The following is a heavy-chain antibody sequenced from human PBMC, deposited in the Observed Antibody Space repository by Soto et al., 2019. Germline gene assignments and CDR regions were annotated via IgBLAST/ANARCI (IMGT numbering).Heavy chain of an antibody. V-gene: IGHV4-59*01. J-gene: IGHJ4*02. CDR3: ARGIGQQLPPLD. CDR1: GVSISSYY. D-gene: IGHD6-13*01. Sequence: QVQLQESGPGLVKPSETLSLTCTVSGVSISSYYWSWIRQPPGKGLEWIGYIYYSGNTNYNPSLKSRVTISIDASNSQFSLELSSVTAADPAVYFCARGIGQQLPPLDWGQGTLVTVSS. CDR2: IYYSGNT.